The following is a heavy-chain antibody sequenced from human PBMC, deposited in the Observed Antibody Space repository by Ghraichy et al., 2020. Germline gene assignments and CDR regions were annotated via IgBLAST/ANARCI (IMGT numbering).Heavy chain of an antibody. CDR3: ARDPCGGDCYSGDY. Sequence: GGSLRLSCAASGFTFSSYGMHWVRQAPGKGLEWVAVIWYDGSNKYYADSVKGRFTISRDNSKNTLYLQMNSLRAEDTAVYYCARDPCGGDCYSGDYWGQGTLVTVSS. CDR2: IWYDGSNK. D-gene: IGHD2-21*02. J-gene: IGHJ4*02. V-gene: IGHV3-33*01. CDR1: GFTFSSYG.